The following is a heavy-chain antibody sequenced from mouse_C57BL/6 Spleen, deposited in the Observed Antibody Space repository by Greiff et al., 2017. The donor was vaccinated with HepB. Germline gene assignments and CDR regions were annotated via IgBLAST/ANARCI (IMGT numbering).Heavy chain of an antibody. CDR2: ISSGGDYI. V-gene: IGHV5-9-1*02. J-gene: IGHJ2*01. CDR3: TRDGDDYLFDY. CDR1: GFTFSSYA. D-gene: IGHD2-4*01. Sequence: EVKLQESGEGLVKPGGSLKLSCAASGFTFSSYAMSWVRQTPEKRLEWVAYISSGGDYIYYADTVKGRFTISRDNARNTLYLQMSSLKSEDTAMYYCTRDGDDYLFDYWGQGTTLTVSS.